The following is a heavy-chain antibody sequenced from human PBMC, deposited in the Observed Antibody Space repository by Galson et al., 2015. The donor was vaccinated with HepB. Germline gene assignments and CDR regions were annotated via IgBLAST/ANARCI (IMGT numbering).Heavy chain of an antibody. V-gene: IGHV1-46*01. D-gene: IGHD1-1*01. Sequence: SVKVSCKASGYTFTSYYMHWVRQAPGQGLEWMGIINPSGGSTSYAQKFQGRVTMTRDTSTSTVYMELSSLRSEDTAVYYCAPSPGTTEAFDIWGQGTMVTVSS. J-gene: IGHJ3*02. CDR1: GYTFTSYY. CDR2: INPSGGST. CDR3: APSPGTTEAFDI.